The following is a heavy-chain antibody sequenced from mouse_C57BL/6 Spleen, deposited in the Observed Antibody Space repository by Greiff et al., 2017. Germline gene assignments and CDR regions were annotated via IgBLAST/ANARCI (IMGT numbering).Heavy chain of an antibody. CDR2: INPYSGGT. V-gene: IGHV1-19*01. CDR3: ARDVYYGYPFAY. D-gene: IGHD2-2*01. Sequence: VQLQQSGPVLVKPGASVKMSCKASGYTFTDYYMNWVKQSQGKGLEWIGVINPYSGGTSYNQKFKGKATLTVDKSSSTAYMKLNSLTSEDSAVYYRARDVYYGYPFAYWGQGTLVTVSA. CDR1: GYTFTDYY. J-gene: IGHJ3*01.